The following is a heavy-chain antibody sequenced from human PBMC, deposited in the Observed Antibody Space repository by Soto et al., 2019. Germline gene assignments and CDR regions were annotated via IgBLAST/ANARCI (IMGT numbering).Heavy chain of an antibody. CDR2: IYSGGST. Sequence: FLRLCSGASEVTVSSNDVSWVRQAPGKGLEWVSVIYSGGSTYYADSVKGRFTICRDNSKNTLYLQMNSLRAKDTAVYYCSSYCITSANCYTDSYYGMDVWGHGTTVTVSS. V-gene: IGHV3-53*01. J-gene: IGHJ6*02. CDR1: EVTVSSND. CDR3: SSYCITSANCYTDSYYGMDV. D-gene: IGHD2-2*02.